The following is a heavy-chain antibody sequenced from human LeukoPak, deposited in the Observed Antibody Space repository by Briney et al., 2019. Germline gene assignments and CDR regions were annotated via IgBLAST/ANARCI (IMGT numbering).Heavy chain of an antibody. D-gene: IGHD2-8*01. CDR3: ARDRYYDAFDI. CDR1: GFTFSSYA. Sequence: LRLSCAASGFTFSSYAMHWVRQAPGKGLEWVAVISYDGSNKYYADSVKGRFTISRDNSKNTLYLQMNSLRAEDTAVYYCARDRYYDAFDIWGQGTMVTVSS. CDR2: ISYDGSNK. V-gene: IGHV3-30-3*01. J-gene: IGHJ3*02.